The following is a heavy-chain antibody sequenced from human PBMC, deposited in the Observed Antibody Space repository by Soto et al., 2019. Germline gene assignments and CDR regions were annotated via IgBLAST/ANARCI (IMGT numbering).Heavy chain of an antibody. CDR3: ARSTMIVRKYDNWFDP. CDR1: GGTFSSYA. Sequence: QVQLVQSGAGVKKPGSSVKVSCKASGGTFSSYAISWVRQAPGQGLEWMGGIIPIFGTANYAQKFQGRVTITADKSTSTAYMELSSLRSEDTAVYYCARSTMIVRKYDNWFDPWGQGTLVTVSS. D-gene: IGHD3-22*01. CDR2: IIPIFGTA. V-gene: IGHV1-69*06. J-gene: IGHJ5*02.